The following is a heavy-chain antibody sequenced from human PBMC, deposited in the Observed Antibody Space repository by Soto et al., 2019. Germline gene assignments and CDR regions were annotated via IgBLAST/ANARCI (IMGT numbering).Heavy chain of an antibody. D-gene: IGHD2-15*01. J-gene: IGHJ5*02. CDR1: GFTFSDYY. CDR2: ISSSSSYT. V-gene: IGHV3-11*06. CDR3: ARDRDCSGGSCYSYWFDP. Sequence: QVQLVESGGGLVKPGGSLRLSCAASGFTFSDYYMSWIRQAPGKGLEWVSYISSSSSYTNYADSVKGRFTISRDNAKNSLYLQMNSLRAEDTAVYYCARDRDCSGGSCYSYWFDPWVQGTLVTVSS.